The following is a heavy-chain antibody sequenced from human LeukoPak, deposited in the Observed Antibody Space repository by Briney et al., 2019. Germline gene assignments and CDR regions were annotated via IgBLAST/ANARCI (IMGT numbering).Heavy chain of an antibody. CDR2: IIPIFGTA. CDR1: GGTFSSYA. CDR3: ASGSVSNPFDY. J-gene: IGHJ4*02. V-gene: IGHV1-69*05. D-gene: IGHD1-26*01. Sequence: EASGKVACKAYGGTFSSYAISWVRQAPGQGLEWMGGIIPIFGTANYAQKFQGRVTITTDESTSAAYMELSSLRSEDTAVYYCASGSVSNPFDYWGQGTLVTVSS.